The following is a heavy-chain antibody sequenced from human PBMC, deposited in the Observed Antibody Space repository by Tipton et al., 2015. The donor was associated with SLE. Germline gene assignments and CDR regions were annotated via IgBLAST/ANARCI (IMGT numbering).Heavy chain of an antibody. CDR2: GPGST. CDR1: GDSISNYGSSF. V-gene: IGHV4-4*08. Sequence: TLSLTCTVSGDSISNYGSSFWSWIRQAPGGGLEWIGYGPGSTNYNPSLKSRVTILVDTSKNQFSLKLNSVTAADTAVYYCANLVGEGGTNWFDPWGQGILVIVSS. CDR3: ANLVGEGGTNWFDP. J-gene: IGHJ5*02. D-gene: IGHD1-26*01.